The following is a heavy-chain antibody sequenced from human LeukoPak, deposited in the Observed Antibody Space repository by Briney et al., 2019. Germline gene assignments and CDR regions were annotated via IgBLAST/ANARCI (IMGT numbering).Heavy chain of an antibody. D-gene: IGHD2-15*01. CDR1: GGSISNYY. CDR3: ARVPPTDQRGVVVGAAKDYYYYGMDV. Sequence: SETLSLTCTVSGGSISNYYWSWIRQPPGKGLEWIGYIYYSGSTNYNPSLKSRVTISVDTSKNQFSLKLSSVTAADTAVYYCARVPPTDQRGVVVGAAKDYYYYGMDVWGQGTTVTVSS. V-gene: IGHV4-59*01. CDR2: IYYSGST. J-gene: IGHJ6*02.